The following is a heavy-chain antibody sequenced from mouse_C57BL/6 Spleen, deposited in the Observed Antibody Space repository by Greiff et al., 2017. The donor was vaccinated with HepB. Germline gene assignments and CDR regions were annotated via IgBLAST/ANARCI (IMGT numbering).Heavy chain of an antibody. V-gene: IGHV1-82*01. CDR3: ARGELYYAMDY. CDR2: IYPGDGDT. CDR1: GYAFSSSW. Sequence: VQLQQSGPELVKPGASVKISCKASGYAFSSSWMNWVKQRPGKGLEWIGRIYPGDGDTNYNGKFKGKATLTADKSSSTAYMQLSSLTSEDSAVYFCARGELYYAMDYWGQGTSVTVSS. J-gene: IGHJ4*01.